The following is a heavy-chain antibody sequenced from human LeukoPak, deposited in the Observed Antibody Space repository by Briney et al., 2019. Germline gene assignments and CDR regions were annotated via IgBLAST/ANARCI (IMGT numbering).Heavy chain of an antibody. Sequence: ASVKVSCKASGHTFTGYYMHWVRQAPGQGLEWMGWINANSGDTNYAQKFQGRVTMTRDTSISTAYMELSSLRSEDTAVYYCARVLGMVVPAASRAFDIWGQGTMVTVSS. D-gene: IGHD2-2*01. CDR1: GHTFTGYY. V-gene: IGHV1-2*02. CDR2: INANSGDT. CDR3: ARVLGMVVPAASRAFDI. J-gene: IGHJ3*02.